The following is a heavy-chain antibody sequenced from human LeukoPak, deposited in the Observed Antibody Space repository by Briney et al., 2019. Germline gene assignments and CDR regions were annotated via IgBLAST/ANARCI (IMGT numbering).Heavy chain of an antibody. CDR1: GYTFTAYY. D-gene: IGHD6-6*01. CDR2: INPNSGGT. J-gene: IGHJ4*02. Sequence: ASVKVSCKASGYTFTAYYIYWVRQAPGQGLECMGWINPNSGGTHFAQKFQGRVTLTSDTSISTTYMELNSLTSDDTAVYFCARKGGSLDYRSSHVVDYWGQGSLVTVSS. V-gene: IGHV1-2*02. CDR3: ARKGGSLDYRSSHVVDY.